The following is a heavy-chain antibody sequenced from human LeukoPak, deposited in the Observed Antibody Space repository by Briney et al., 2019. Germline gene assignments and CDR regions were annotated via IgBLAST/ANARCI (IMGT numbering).Heavy chain of an antibody. CDR2: IYGDGST. CDR1: RFTVSDKY. J-gene: IGHJ4*02. D-gene: IGHD4-23*01. Sequence: GGSLRLSCAASRFTVSDKYMSWVRQAPGKGLEWVSVIYGDGSTYYADSVKGRFTISRDNSKNTLYLQMNSLRAEDTAVYYCARDLTYGGKRGYYFDYWGQGTLVTVSS. CDR3: ARDLTYGGKRGYYFDY. V-gene: IGHV3-66*01.